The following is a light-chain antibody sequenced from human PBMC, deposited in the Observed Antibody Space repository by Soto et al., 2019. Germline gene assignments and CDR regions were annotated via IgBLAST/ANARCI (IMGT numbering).Light chain of an antibody. CDR3: CSYAGSSTFFYD. J-gene: IGLJ1*01. V-gene: IGLV2-23*03. CDR1: SSDVGSYNL. Sequence: QSVLTQPASVSGSPGQSITISCTGTSSDVGSYNLVSWYQQHPGKAPKLMIYEGSKRPSGVSNRFSGSKSGNTASLTISGLQAEDEADYYCCSYAGSSTFFYDFGTGTKLTVL. CDR2: EGS.